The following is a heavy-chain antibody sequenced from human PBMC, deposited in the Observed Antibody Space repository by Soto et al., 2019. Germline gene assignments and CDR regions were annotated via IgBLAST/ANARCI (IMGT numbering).Heavy chain of an antibody. CDR3: ARDSHSPWNSVRGWFDP. V-gene: IGHV4-61*01. CDR1: GGSVGSDSYY. CDR2: VYYSGST. Sequence: SETLSLTCTVSGGSVGSDSYYWSWIRQPPGKGLEWIGYVYYSGSTKYNPSLKSRVSISIDTSKNQLSLKLSSVTAADTAIYYCARDSHSPWNSVRGWFDPWGQGALVTVSS. J-gene: IGHJ5*02. D-gene: IGHD1-7*01.